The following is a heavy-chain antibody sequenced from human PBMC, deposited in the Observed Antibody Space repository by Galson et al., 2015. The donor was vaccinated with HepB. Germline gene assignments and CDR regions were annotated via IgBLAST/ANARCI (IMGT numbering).Heavy chain of an antibody. CDR1: GFTFNDYA. CDR2: ISWTSGNI. Sequence: SLRLSCAASGFTFNDYAMPWVRQAPGKGLEWVSGISWTSGNIGYADSVKGRFTISRDNAKNSLYQQMNSLRAEDTALYYCAKDNYRYNCNDVAFDIWGQGTMVTVSS. D-gene: IGHD1-1*01. CDR3: AKDNYRYNCNDVAFDI. J-gene: IGHJ3*02. V-gene: IGHV3-9*01.